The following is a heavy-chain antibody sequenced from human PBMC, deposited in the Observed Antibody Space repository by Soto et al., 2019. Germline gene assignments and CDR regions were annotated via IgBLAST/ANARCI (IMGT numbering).Heavy chain of an antibody. Sequence: PSHTLSLTCGVYGWSFSYYYWGWIRQSPGEGLEWIGEINHSGSTNYNPSLKSRVTISVDTSKNQFSLRLTSVTAADTAVYYCARGLRSSFGVRLSYYYYGMDVWGQGTTVTVSS. CDR2: INHSGST. D-gene: IGHD3-10*01. CDR3: ARGLRSSFGVRLSYYYYGMDV. J-gene: IGHJ6*02. CDR1: GWSFSYYY. V-gene: IGHV4-34*01.